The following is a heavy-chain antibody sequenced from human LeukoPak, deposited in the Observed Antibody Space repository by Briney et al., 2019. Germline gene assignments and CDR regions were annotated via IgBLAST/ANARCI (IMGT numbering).Heavy chain of an antibody. CDR2: IYTSGST. CDR1: GGSISSGSYY. CDR3: ARDSMVRGVD. Sequence: SGTLSLTCTVSGGSISSGSYYGSWIRQPAGKGLEWIGRIYTSGSTNYNPSLKSRVTISVDTSKNQFSLKLSSVTAADTAVYYCARDSMVRGVDWGQGTLVTVSS. D-gene: IGHD3-10*01. J-gene: IGHJ4*02. V-gene: IGHV4-61*02.